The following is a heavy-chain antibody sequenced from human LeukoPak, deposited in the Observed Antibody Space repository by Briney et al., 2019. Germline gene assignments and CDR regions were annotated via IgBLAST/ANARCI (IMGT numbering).Heavy chain of an antibody. CDR3: TKGATIHVTGPAF. CDR2: IVESGGT. V-gene: IGHV3-23*01. J-gene: IGHJ4*02. D-gene: IGHD3-9*01. CDR1: GFTFSNFA. Sequence: PGGSLRLSCVASGFTFSNFAMSWVRQAPGKGLEWVSRIVESGGTNYADSVKGRFTISRANSKNSLYLQMSSLRVEDTAVYYCTKGATIHVTGPAFWGPGTLVTVSS.